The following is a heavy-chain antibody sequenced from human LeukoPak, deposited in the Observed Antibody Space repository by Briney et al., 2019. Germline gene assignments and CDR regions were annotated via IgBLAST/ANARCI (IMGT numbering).Heavy chain of an antibody. CDR1: GFTFRSYA. J-gene: IGHJ4*02. CDR3: ARDTYGSGGFYGFDF. V-gene: IGHV3-30-3*01. D-gene: IGHD3-10*01. Sequence: GGSLRLSCVDSGFTFRSYAMHWVRQAPGKGLEWMGVISYDGSNTYSADSVKGRFTISRDNSKNTLYLQMNNLGPGDTAVYYCARDTYGSGGFYGFDFWGQGTLVTVSS. CDR2: ISYDGSNT.